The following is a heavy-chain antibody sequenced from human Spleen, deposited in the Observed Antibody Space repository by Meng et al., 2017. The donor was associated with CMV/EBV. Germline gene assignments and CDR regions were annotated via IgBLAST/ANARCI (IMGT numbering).Heavy chain of an antibody. Sequence: GGSLRLSCAASGFTLSSYAMSWVRQAPGKGLEWVSAISASGGRTYYADSVKGRFTISRDTSKNTLYLQMNSLRAEDTAVYYCAKDPPFEVVPVLLFDYWGQGTLVTVSS. D-gene: IGHD2-2*01. CDR3: AKDPPFEVVPVLLFDY. CDR1: GFTLSSYA. CDR2: ISASGGRT. V-gene: IGHV3-23*01. J-gene: IGHJ4*02.